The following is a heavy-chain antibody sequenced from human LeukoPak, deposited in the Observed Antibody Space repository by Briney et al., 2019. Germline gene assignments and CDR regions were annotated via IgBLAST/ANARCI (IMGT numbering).Heavy chain of an antibody. CDR3: ARLNLLYSSGVGWFDP. V-gene: IGHV4-59*12. Sequence: PSETLSLTCTVSGGSISSYYWSWIRQPPGKGLEWIGYIYYSGSTNYNPSLKSRVTISVDTSKNQFSLKLSSVTAADTAVYYCARLNLLYSSGVGWFDPWGQGTLVTVSS. CDR2: IYYSGST. CDR1: GGSISSYY. D-gene: IGHD6-19*01. J-gene: IGHJ5*02.